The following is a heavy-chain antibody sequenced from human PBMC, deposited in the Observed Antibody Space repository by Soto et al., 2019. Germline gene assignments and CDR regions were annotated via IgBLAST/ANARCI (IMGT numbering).Heavy chain of an antibody. CDR1: GYTFISYG. V-gene: IGHV1-18*01. Sequence: HVQLVQSGAEVKKPGASLKVYCKASGYTFISYGVSWVRQAPGQGLEWLGWISPYNGNTNYAQKFQGRITMTTDTSTSTVYMDLRSLRTDDTAVYYGARDQTKWLTEAFDIWGQWTMVVVSS. CDR2: ISPYNGNT. D-gene: IGHD5-12*01. J-gene: IGHJ3*02. CDR3: ARDQTKWLTEAFDI.